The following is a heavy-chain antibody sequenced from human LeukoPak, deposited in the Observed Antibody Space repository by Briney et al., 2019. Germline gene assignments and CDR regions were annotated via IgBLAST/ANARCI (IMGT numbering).Heavy chain of an antibody. CDR1: GFTFGSYS. Sequence: PGGSLRLSCAASGFTFGSYSMNWVRRAPGKGLEWVSSISSSSSYIYYADSVKGRFTISRDNAKNSLYLQMNSLRAEDTAVYYCARDGGVGGLVLYYYYMDVWGKGTTVTVSS. V-gene: IGHV3-21*01. CDR3: ARDGGVGGLVLYYYYMDV. J-gene: IGHJ6*03. CDR2: ISSSSSYI. D-gene: IGHD3-3*01.